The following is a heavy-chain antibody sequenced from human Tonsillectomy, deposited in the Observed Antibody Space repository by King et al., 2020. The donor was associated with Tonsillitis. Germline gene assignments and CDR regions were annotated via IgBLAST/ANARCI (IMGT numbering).Heavy chain of an antibody. D-gene: IGHD2-2*02. CDR3: ARGPCSSTCCYSDAFDI. CDR2: ISYDGSNK. V-gene: IGHV3-30*04. J-gene: IGHJ3*02. CDR1: GFTFSSYA. Sequence: VQLVESGGGVVQPGRSLRLSCAASGFTFSSYAMHWVRQAPGKGLEWVAVISYDGSNKYYADSVKGRFTISRDNSKNTLYLQMNSLRAEDTAVYYCARGPCSSTCCYSDAFDIWGQGTMVTVSS.